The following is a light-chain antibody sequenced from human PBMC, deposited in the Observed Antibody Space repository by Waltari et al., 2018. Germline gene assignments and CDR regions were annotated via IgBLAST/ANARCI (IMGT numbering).Light chain of an antibody. CDR1: TSDFGSYNY. Sequence: QSALTQPRSVSGSPGQSVTISCTGTTSDFGSYNYVSWYQQHPDTAPKLIIYDINARAAGVPDRFAGSESANTASLAIAGLQAEDEADYYCGTSSYWVFGGGTKLTVL. CDR2: DIN. J-gene: IGLJ3*02. CDR3: GTSSYWV. V-gene: IGLV2-11*01.